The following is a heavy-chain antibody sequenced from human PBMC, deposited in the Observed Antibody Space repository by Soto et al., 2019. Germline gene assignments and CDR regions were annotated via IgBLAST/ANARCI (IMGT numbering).Heavy chain of an antibody. V-gene: IGHV4-39*01. CDR2: ISHSGST. D-gene: IGHD2-15*01. Sequence: SETLSLTCSVSGDSISTSSDHWSWIRQPPGKGLEWIGGISHSGSTHYNPSLKSRVTISVDTSKNQFSLKLSSVTAADTAVYYCARLRGLGVVSPYFDYWGQGALVTVSS. CDR1: GDSISTSSDH. J-gene: IGHJ4*02. CDR3: ARLRGLGVVSPYFDY.